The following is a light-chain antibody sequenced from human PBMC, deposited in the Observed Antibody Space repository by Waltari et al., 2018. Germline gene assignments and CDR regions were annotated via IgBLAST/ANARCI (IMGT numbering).Light chain of an antibody. CDR1: QSVRTD. CDR3: QHRGNWPLIT. V-gene: IGKV3-11*01. Sequence: SLSPGERATLSCRASQSVRTDLAWYQQKPGQSPRLLISRASNRASGVPPRFSGSGSGTDFTLTVSSLEPEDFAIYYCQHRGNWPLITFGAGTRVEIK. CDR2: RAS. J-gene: IGKJ4*01.